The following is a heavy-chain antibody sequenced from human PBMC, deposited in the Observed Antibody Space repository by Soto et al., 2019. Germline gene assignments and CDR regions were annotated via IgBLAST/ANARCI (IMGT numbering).Heavy chain of an antibody. CDR3: AKDSGYNYGYFRWFDP. CDR1: GGSISSYY. CDR2: IFSSGST. Sequence: SETLSLTCTVSGGSISSYYWSWIRQPPGRGLEWIGHIFSSGSTHYNPALKSRVTISVDTSKSQFSLKLSSVTAADTAVYYCAKDSGYNYGYFRWFDPWGQGTLDTVSS. D-gene: IGHD5-18*01. J-gene: IGHJ5*02. V-gene: IGHV4-59*01.